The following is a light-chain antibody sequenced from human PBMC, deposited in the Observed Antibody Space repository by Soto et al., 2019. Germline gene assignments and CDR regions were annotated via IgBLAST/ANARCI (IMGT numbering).Light chain of an antibody. Sequence: EVVMTQSPATLSVSPGDRATLSCRTSQSVSNNLAWYQQKPGQGPRLLIYGVSTRATGIPVRFSGSGSGTEFTLTISSLQSEDFTVYYCQQYNNWPPWTFGQGTKVEIK. CDR1: QSVSNN. CDR3: QQYNNWPPWT. J-gene: IGKJ1*01. V-gene: IGKV3-15*01. CDR2: GVS.